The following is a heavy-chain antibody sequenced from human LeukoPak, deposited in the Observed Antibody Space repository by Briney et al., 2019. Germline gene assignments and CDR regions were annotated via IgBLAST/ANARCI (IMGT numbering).Heavy chain of an antibody. J-gene: IGHJ5*02. CDR3: ARLLPFYGDPNWFDP. V-gene: IGHV5-51*01. CDR2: IYPGDSDT. D-gene: IGHD4-17*01. CDR1: GYSFTSYW. Sequence: GESPKISCKGSGYSFTSYWIGWVRQMPGKGLEWMGIIYPGDSDTRYSPSFQGQVTISADKSISTAYLQWSSLKASDTAMYYCARLLPFYGDPNWFDPWGQGTLVTVSS.